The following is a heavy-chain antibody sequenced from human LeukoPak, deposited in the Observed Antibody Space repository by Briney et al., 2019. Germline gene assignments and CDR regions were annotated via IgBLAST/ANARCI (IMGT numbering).Heavy chain of an antibody. Sequence: SETLSLTCTVSSGSISSYYWGWIRQPPGKGLEWIADIYYSGSTNYNPSLKSRVTISVDTSKNQFSLRLSSVTAADTAVYYCARDRPGSYWYFDLWGRGTLVTVSS. CDR1: SGSISSYY. CDR3: ARDRPGSYWYFDL. CDR2: IYYSGST. D-gene: IGHD3-10*01. J-gene: IGHJ2*01. V-gene: IGHV4-59*01.